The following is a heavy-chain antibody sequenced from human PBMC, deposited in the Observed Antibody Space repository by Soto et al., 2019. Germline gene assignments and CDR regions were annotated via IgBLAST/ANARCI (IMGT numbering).Heavy chain of an antibody. CDR2: ISGSGGST. D-gene: IGHD6-19*01. V-gene: IGHV3-23*01. Sequence: EVQLLESGGGLVQAGGSLRLSCAASGLTFSSYAMSWVRQAPGKVLEWVSAISGSGGSTYYADSVKGRFTIPRDKSKNTLYLQMNSLRAEDTAVYYCAKEFYSRGWYRYWGQGTLVTVSS. CDR1: GLTFSSYA. CDR3: AKEFYSRGWYRY. J-gene: IGHJ4*02.